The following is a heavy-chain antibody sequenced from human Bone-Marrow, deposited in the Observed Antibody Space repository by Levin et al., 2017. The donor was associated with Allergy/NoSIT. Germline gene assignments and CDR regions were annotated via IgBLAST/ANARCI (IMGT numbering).Heavy chain of an antibody. V-gene: IGHV3-49*04. CDR1: GFTFGDYA. D-gene: IGHD6-13*01. CDR3: TRDRLWSIAAAGREYYFDY. J-gene: IGHJ4*02. Sequence: GGSLRLSCTASGFTFGDYAMSWVRQAPGKGLEWVGFIRSKAYGGTTEYAASVKGRFTISRDDSKSIAYLQMNSLKTEDTAVYYCTRDRLWSIAAAGREYYFDYWGQGTLVTVSS. CDR2: IRSKAYGGTT.